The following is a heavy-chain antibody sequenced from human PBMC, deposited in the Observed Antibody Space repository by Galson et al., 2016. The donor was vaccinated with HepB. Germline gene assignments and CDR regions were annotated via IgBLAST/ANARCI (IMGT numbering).Heavy chain of an antibody. CDR2: ISNSGGA. Sequence: SETLSLTCSVPAGYISSFYWSWIRQSPGKGLEWIGYISNSGGATYNPSLKSRTTISMDTSKSLVFLKLTSVTAADPAVYYCATNPTPPECCTPAPPDHCVTNICFLAFDSWGQGTLVTVSS. J-gene: IGHJ4*02. V-gene: IGHV4-59*01. CDR1: AGYISSFY. CDR3: ATNPTPPECCTPAPPDHCVTNICFLAFDS. D-gene: IGHD2-2*01.